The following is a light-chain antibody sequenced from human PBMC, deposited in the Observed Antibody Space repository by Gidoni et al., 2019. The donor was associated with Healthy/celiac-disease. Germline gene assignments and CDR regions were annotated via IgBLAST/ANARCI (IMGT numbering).Light chain of an antibody. Sequence: EIVLTQSPGTLSLSPWERATLSCRASQSVSSSYLAWYQQKPGQAPRLLIDGASSRATGIPDRFSGSGSGTDFTLTISRLEPEDFAVYYCQQYGSSPRTFGQGTKLEIK. J-gene: IGKJ2*01. CDR1: QSVSSSY. CDR2: GAS. CDR3: QQYGSSPRT. V-gene: IGKV3-20*01.